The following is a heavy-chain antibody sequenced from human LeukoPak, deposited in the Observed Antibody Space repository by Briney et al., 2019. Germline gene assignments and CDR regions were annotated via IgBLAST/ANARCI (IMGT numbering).Heavy chain of an antibody. V-gene: IGHV1-8*02. D-gene: IGHD5-18*01. CDR2: MNPNSGNT. Sequence: ASVKVSCKTSGGTFNNSAINWVRQATGQGLEWMGWMNPNSGNTGYAQKFQGRVTMTRNTSISTAYMELSSLRSEDTAVYYCARGPRRGYSYVQDFDYWGQGTLVTVSS. CDR3: ARGPRRGYSYVQDFDY. CDR1: GGTFNNSA. J-gene: IGHJ4*02.